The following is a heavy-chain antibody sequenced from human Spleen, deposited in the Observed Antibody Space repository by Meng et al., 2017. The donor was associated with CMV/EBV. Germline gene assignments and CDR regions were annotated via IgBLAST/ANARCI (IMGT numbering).Heavy chain of an antibody. Sequence: GGSLRLSCAASGFTFSSYWMHWVRQAPGKGLVWVSRINSDGSSTSYADSAKGRFTISRDNAKNTLYLQMNSLRAEDTAVYYCAVNYDFWSGRWDWGQGTLVTVSS. J-gene: IGHJ4*02. CDR3: AVNYDFWSGRWD. CDR2: INSDGSST. V-gene: IGHV3-74*01. CDR1: GFTFSSYW. D-gene: IGHD3-3*01.